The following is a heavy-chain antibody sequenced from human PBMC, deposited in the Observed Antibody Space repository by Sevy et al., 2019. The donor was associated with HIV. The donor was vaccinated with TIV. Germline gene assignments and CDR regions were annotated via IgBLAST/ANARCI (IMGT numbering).Heavy chain of an antibody. CDR1: GFSVSNNY. D-gene: IGHD3-22*01. Sequence: GGSLRLSCEASGFSVSNNYMSWVRQASGKGPEWVSVIYTSGNTYYAESVQGRLIISRDNSKNTIYLQMNSLRAEDTAVYHCARAPYDRSGFWGQGTLVTVSS. J-gene: IGHJ4*02. V-gene: IGHV3-53*01. CDR2: IYTSGNT. CDR3: ARAPYDRSGF.